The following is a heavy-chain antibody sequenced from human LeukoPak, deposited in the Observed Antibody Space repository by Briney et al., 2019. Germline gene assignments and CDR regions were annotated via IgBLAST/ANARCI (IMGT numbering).Heavy chain of an antibody. CDR1: GFPFSSYW. J-gene: IGHJ4*02. CDR2: IKQDGSDE. V-gene: IGHV3-7*01. Sequence: GGSLRLSCAAAGFPFSSYWMSWVRQAPGKGLEWVANIKQDGSDEYYVDSVKGRFTISRDNAKNSLYLQVNGLRVDDTAVYYCARLTGATGFDYWGQGTLVTVSS. D-gene: IGHD1-1*01. CDR3: ARLTGATGFDY.